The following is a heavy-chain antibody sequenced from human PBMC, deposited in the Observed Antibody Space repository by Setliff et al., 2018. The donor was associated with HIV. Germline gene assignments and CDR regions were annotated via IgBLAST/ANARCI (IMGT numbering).Heavy chain of an antibody. CDR3: AKEGSWNDDSGAFNI. D-gene: IGHD1-1*01. V-gene: IGHV4-39*02. Sequence: SETLSLTCTVSGDSIGSSSYYWAWIRQPPGKGLEWIGYVSASGTTKYNPSLQSRVTISGDSSKNQFSLRLSSVTAADTAVYYCAKEGSWNDDSGAFNIWGKGTMVTVSS. CDR1: GDSIGSSSYY. CDR2: VSASGTT. J-gene: IGHJ3*02.